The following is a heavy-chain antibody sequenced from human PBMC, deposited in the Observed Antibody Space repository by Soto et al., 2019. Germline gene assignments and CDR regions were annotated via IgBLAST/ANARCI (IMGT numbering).Heavy chain of an antibody. V-gene: IGHV4-39*01. Sequence: PSETLSLTCTVSGGSISSSSYYWGWIRQPPGKGLEWIGSIYYSGSTYYNPSLKSRVTISVDTSKNQFSLKLSSVTAADTAVYYCARHSGRNQYYYGSGSYLRPFDYWGQGTLVTVSS. J-gene: IGHJ4*02. CDR2: IYYSGST. CDR3: ARHSGRNQYYYGSGSYLRPFDY. D-gene: IGHD3-10*01. CDR1: GGSISSSSYY.